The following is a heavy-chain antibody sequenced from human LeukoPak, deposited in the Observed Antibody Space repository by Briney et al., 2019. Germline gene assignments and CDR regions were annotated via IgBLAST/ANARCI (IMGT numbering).Heavy chain of an antibody. CDR2: ISHDGSKK. V-gene: IGHV3-30-3*01. CDR1: GFTFSSYA. Sequence: PGRSPRLSCAASGFTFSSYAMHWVRQAPGKGLDWVTVISHDGSKKLYADSVKGRFTISRDNSKNTLYLQMNSLRAEDTAVDYCAKDLSGSYTFDYWGQGTLVTVSS. J-gene: IGHJ4*02. D-gene: IGHD1-26*01. CDR3: AKDLSGSYTFDY.